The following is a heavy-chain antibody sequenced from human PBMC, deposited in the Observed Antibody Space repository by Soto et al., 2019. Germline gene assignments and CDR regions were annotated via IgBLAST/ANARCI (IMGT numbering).Heavy chain of an antibody. D-gene: IGHD6-6*01. Sequence: LGGSLRLSCVASGFTFSDYSLSWIRQAPGEGLEGLGFIDRRGRTLSCADSVRGRFTISRDNAENSVYRQMDSLRADDTAVYYYARQAARNYIDSWGQGNSVTVSS. CDR1: GFTFSDYS. J-gene: IGHJ4*02. CDR2: IDRRGRTL. V-gene: IGHV3-11*01. CDR3: ARQAARNYIDS.